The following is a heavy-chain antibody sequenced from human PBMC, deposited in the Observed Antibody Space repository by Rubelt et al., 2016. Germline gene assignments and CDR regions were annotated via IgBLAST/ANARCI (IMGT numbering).Heavy chain of an antibody. J-gene: IGHJ4*02. CDR2: IYYSGST. D-gene: IGHD4-17*01. Sequence: GLERIGYIYYSGSTNYNPSLKSRVTISADTSKNQFSLKLSSVTAADTAVYYCARRGSYGDYVCDDYWGQGTLVTVSS. CDR3: ARRGSYGDYVCDDY. V-gene: IGHV4-59*08.